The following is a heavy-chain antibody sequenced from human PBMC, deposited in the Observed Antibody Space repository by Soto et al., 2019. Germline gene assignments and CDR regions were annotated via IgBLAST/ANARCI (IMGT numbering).Heavy chain of an antibody. CDR1: GYTFTSYG. D-gene: IGHD2-8*01. CDR3: ARSFDDIVLMVYAIDY. J-gene: IGHJ4*02. V-gene: IGHV1-18*04. CDR2: ISAYNGNT. Sequence: VKVSCKASGYTFTSYGISWVRQAPGQGLEWMGWISAYNGNTNYAQKLQGRVTMTTDTSTSTAYMELRSLRSDDTAVYYCARSFDDIVLMVYAIDYWGQGTLVTVSS.